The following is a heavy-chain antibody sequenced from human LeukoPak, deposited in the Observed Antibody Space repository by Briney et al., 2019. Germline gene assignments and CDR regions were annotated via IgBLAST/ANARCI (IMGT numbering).Heavy chain of an antibody. D-gene: IGHD2-2*01. CDR3: AREWEIVVVPATPAY. J-gene: IGHJ4*02. CDR1: GYTFTGYY. CDR2: INPSSGGT. Sequence: ASVKVSCKASGYTFTGYYMHWVRQAPGQGLEWMGWINPSSGGTNYAQKFQGRVTMTRDTSISTAYMELSSLRSDDTAMYYCAREWEIVVVPATPAYWGQGSLLTVSS. V-gene: IGHV1-2*02.